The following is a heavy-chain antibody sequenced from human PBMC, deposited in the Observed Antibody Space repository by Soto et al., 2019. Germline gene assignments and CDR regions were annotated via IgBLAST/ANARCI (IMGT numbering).Heavy chain of an antibody. CDR1: GFTFSSYW. D-gene: IGHD4-17*01. Sequence: HPGGSLRLSCAASGFTFSSYWMSWVRQAPGKGLEWVANIKQDGSEKYYVDSVKGRFTISRDNAKNSLYLQMNSLRAEDTAVYYCARDLYGDPEYFQYWGQGTLVTVSS. J-gene: IGHJ1*01. V-gene: IGHV3-7*01. CDR2: IKQDGSEK. CDR3: ARDLYGDPEYFQY.